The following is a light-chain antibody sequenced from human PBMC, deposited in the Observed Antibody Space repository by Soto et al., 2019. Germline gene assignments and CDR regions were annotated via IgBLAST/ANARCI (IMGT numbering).Light chain of an antibody. CDR1: QVIGSSY. V-gene: IGKV3-20*01. Sequence: EILMTQSPGTLSLSPGERATISCRASQVIGSSYLAWYHQKSGQAPRLLIYGASSRATGIPDRFSGSGSGTDFTLTISRLEPEDFGVYYCQQFGSSIPHTFGQGTKVDIK. CDR3: QQFGSSIPHT. J-gene: IGKJ2*01. CDR2: GAS.